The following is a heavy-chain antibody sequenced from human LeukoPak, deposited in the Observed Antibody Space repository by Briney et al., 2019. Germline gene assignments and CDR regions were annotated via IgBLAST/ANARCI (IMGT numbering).Heavy chain of an antibody. Sequence: PQTLSLTCTVSGASIISGGYYWSWIRQHPGKGLEWIGYIYYTGSTYYNPSLKNRLTISIDTSKSQFSLKLSSVTAADTAVYYCARVKGIAAPGPFDYWGQGTLVTVSS. V-gene: IGHV4-31*03. CDR1: GASIISGGYY. D-gene: IGHD6-13*01. CDR2: IYYTGST. J-gene: IGHJ4*02. CDR3: ARVKGIAAPGPFDY.